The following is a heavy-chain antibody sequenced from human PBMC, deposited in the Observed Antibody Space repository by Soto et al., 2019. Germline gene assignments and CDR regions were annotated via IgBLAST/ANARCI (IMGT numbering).Heavy chain of an antibody. D-gene: IGHD6-19*01. J-gene: IGHJ5*02. CDR3: ARLQGYSSGWYTT. V-gene: IGHV1-18*04. CDR1: GYTFSSHG. Sequence: QVQLVQSGPEVKKPGASVKVSCKTSGYTFSSHGISWVRQAPGLGLECMGWISTFNGNAHYAESLQDRVTITIDTSTSTAYLELTSLTSDDTGVYFCARLQGYSSGWYTTWGQGTLVTVSS. CDR2: ISTFNGNA.